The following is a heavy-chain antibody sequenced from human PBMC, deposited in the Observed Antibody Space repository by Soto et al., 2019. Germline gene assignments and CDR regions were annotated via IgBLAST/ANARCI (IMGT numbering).Heavy chain of an antibody. CDR3: ARDRYDILTGYSYFDY. CDR1: GGSCISVSYC. CDR2: IYYSGST. J-gene: IGHJ4*02. Sequence: LVLLSLRWTVAGGSCISVSYCWICKRQPPGKGLEWIGYIYYSGSTNYSPSLKSRVTISVDTSKNQFSLKLSSVTAAETAVYYCARDRYDILTGYSYFDYWGQGTLVTVSS. D-gene: IGHD3-9*01. V-gene: IGHV4-61*01.